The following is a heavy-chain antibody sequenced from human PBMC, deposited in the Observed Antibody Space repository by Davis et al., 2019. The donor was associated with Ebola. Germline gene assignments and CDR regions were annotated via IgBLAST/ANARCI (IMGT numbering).Heavy chain of an antibody. CDR2: ISGSGGST. CDR1: GFTFSSYA. J-gene: IGHJ3*02. CDR3: AKDKNYDFWSGYPHDAFDI. D-gene: IGHD3-3*01. V-gene: IGHV3-23*01. Sequence: GESLKISCAASGFTFSSYAMSWVRQAPGKGLEWVSAISGSGGSTYYADSAKGRFTISRDNSKNTLYPQMNSLRAEDTAIYYCAKDKNYDFWSGYPHDAFDIWGQGTMVTVSS.